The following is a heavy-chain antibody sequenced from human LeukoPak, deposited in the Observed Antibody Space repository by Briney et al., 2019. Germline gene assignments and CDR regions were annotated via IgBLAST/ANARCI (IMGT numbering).Heavy chain of an antibody. CDR1: GGSISSSSYY. CDR3: ARQGYYDSSPLGY. J-gene: IGHJ4*02. CDR2: IYYSGSH. V-gene: IGHV4-39*01. Sequence: KPSETLSLTCTVSGGSISSSSYYWGWIRQPPGKGLEWIGSIYYSGSHYYNPSLKSRVTIYVDTSKNQFSLKLSSVTAADTAVYYCARQGYYDSSPLGYWGQGTLVTVSS. D-gene: IGHD3-22*01.